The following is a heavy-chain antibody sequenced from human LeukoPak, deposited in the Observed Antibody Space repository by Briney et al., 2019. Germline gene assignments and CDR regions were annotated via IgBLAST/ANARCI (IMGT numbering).Heavy chain of an antibody. J-gene: IGHJ4*02. CDR2: ISAYNGNT. Sequence: GASVKVSCRPSGYTFTIYGISWVRQAPGQGLEWMGWISAYNGNTNYAQKLQGRVTMTTDTSTSTAYMELRSLRSVDTAVYYCARDNSNTWFYFDYWGQGTLVTVSS. V-gene: IGHV1-18*01. D-gene: IGHD6-13*01. CDR3: ARDNSNTWFYFDY. CDR1: GYTFTIYG.